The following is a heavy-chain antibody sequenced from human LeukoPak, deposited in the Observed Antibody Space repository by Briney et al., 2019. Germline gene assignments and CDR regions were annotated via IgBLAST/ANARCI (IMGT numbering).Heavy chain of an antibody. CDR2: IIPIFGTA. Sequence: VKVSCKASGGTFSSYAISWVRQAPGQGLEWMGRIIPIFGTANYAQKFQGRVTITTDESTSTAYMELSSLRYEDTAVYYCARDATAVWYYDSSGYRWFDPWGQGTLVTVSS. CDR3: ARDATAVWYYDSSGYRWFDP. CDR1: GGTFSSYA. V-gene: IGHV1-69*13. D-gene: IGHD3-22*01. J-gene: IGHJ5*02.